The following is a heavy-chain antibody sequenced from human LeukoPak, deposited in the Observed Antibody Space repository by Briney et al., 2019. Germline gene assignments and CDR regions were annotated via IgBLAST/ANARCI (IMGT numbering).Heavy chain of an antibody. V-gene: IGHV3-48*03. CDR1: GFTFSIYE. J-gene: IGHJ4*02. Sequence: GGSLSLSCVVSGFTFSIYEMNWVRQAPGKGREWVSYISSGGGTIFYADSVKGRFTISRDNAKNSLYLQMNSLRAEDTAVYYCARIRADSSGYYYKYIDFWGQGTLVTVSS. CDR2: ISSGGGTI. CDR3: ARIRADSSGYYYKYIDF. D-gene: IGHD3-22*01.